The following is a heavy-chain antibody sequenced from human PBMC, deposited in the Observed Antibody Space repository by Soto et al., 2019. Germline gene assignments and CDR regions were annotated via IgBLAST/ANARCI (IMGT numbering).Heavy chain of an antibody. D-gene: IGHD3-22*01. V-gene: IGHV3-23*01. CDR3: AKGSTTIVSSSINWFDS. CDR2: ISGSGGST. J-gene: IGHJ5*01. CDR1: GFTFSNYA. Sequence: EVQLLESGGGLVQPGGSPRLSCAASGFTFSNYAMSWVRQAPGKGLEWVSSISGSGGSTYYADSVKGRFTISRDNSKNSLYLQMNSLRAEDTAIYYCAKGSTTIVSSSINWFDSWGQGTLVTVSS.